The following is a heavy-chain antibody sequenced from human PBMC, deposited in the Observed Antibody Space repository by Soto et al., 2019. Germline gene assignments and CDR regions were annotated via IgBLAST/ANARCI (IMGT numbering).Heavy chain of an antibody. J-gene: IGHJ4*02. CDR3: ARVSGSFQKGFDS. CDR2: IDWEDEK. D-gene: IGHD1-26*01. V-gene: IGHV2-70*01. CDR1: GFPLSTLGMS. Sequence: SGPTLVNPTQTLTLTCSFSGFPLSTLGMSVSWIRQPPGKALEWLALIDWEDEKYFSTSLQTRLSIFKDSSKSHVLLTITNVGPLDSATYFCARVSGSFQKGFDSWGQGTLVTVSS.